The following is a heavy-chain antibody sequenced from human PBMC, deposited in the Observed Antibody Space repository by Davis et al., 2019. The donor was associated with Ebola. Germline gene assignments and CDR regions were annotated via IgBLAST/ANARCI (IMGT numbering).Heavy chain of an antibody. V-gene: IGHV4-59*01. CDR3: ARDSLGMDV. CDR2: IYYSGST. J-gene: IGHJ6*02. CDR1: GGSISSYY. Sequence: MPGGSLRLSCTVSGGSISSYYWSWIRQPPGKGLEWIGYIYYSGSTNYNPSLKSRVTISVDTSKNQFSLKLSSVTAADTAVYYCARDSLGMDVWGQGTTVTVSS.